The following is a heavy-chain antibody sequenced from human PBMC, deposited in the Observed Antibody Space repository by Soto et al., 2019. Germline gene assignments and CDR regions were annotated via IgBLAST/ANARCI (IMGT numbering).Heavy chain of an antibody. Sequence: GGSLRLSCEASGFTFSRVSMNWVRQVPGKGLEWVASISSGSSDTWYADSVKGRFIISRDNAQNSFFLQMNSLRVGDTAVYYCARTDRDFYGLDVWGQGTTVTVSS. V-gene: IGHV3-21*01. J-gene: IGHJ6*02. CDR1: GFTFSRVS. CDR3: ARTDRDFYGLDV. CDR2: ISSGSSDT.